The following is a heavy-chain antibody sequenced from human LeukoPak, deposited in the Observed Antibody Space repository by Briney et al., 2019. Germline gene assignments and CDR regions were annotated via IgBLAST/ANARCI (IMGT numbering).Heavy chain of an antibody. V-gene: IGHV3-21*01. CDR2: ISSSSSYI. Sequence: GGSLRLSCAASGFTFSSYSMNWVRQAPGKGLEWVSSISSSSSYIYYADSAKGRFTISRDNAKNSLYLQMNSLRAEDTAVYYCARDPDGEPYQYWGQGTLVTVSS. D-gene: IGHD4-17*01. J-gene: IGHJ4*02. CDR3: ARDPDGEPYQY. CDR1: GFTFSSYS.